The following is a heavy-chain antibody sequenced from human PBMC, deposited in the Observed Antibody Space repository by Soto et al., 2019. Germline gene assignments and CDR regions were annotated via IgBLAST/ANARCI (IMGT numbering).Heavy chain of an antibody. CDR3: ARGRYCLTGRCFPNWFDS. V-gene: IGHV4-30-4*01. CDR1: GDSISNLDYF. CDR2: IYKSGTT. J-gene: IGHJ5*01. D-gene: IGHD7-27*01. Sequence: SETLSLTCSVSGDSISNLDYFCAWIRQPPGQALEYIGYIYKSGTTYYNPSFESRVAISVDTSKSQFSLNVTSVTAADTAVYFCARGRYCLTGRCFPNWFDSWGQGALVT.